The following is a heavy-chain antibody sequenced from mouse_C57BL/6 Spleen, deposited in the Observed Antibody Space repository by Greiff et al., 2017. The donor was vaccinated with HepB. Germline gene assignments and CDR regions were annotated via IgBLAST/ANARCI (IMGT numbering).Heavy chain of an antibody. D-gene: IGHD2-5*01. Sequence: VQLQQSGPELVKPGASVKIPCKASGYTFTDYNMDWVKQSHGKSLEWIGDINPNNGGTIYNQKFKGKATLTVDKSSSPAYMELRSLTSEDTAVYYCARYYSNYYAMDYWGQGTSVTVSS. J-gene: IGHJ4*01. CDR3: ARYYSNYYAMDY. CDR1: GYTFTDYN. V-gene: IGHV1-18*01. CDR2: INPNNGGT.